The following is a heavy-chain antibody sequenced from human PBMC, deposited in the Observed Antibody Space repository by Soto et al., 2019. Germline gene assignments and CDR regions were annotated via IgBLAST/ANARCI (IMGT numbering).Heavy chain of an antibody. CDR2: IWYDGSNK. CDR1: GFTFSSYG. D-gene: IGHD3-22*01. J-gene: IGHJ6*02. Sequence: GGSLRLSCAASGFTFSSYGMHWVRQAPGKGLEWVAVIWYDGSNKYYADSVKGRFTISRDNSKNTLFLQMNSLRAEDTAVYYCARSLFLYDSSGYIGHQSMDVWGQGTTVTVSS. V-gene: IGHV3-33*01. CDR3: ARSLFLYDSSGYIGHQSMDV.